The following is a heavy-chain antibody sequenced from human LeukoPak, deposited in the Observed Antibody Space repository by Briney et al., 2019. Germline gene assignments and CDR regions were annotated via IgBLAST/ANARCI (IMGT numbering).Heavy chain of an antibody. V-gene: IGHV3-30*01. D-gene: IGHD3-22*01. CDR2: LSHDGGSE. CDR1: GFNFKSYA. CDR3: ARAHSSGRLNGAFDL. Sequence: QTGGSLRLSCVASGFNFKSYAVHWVRQAPGKGLNWVAVLSHDGGSEYYAGSVRGRFSISTDNSKSTVYLQMNTLRPEDTAVYYCARAHSSGRLNGAFDLWGQGTTVTVSS. J-gene: IGHJ3*01.